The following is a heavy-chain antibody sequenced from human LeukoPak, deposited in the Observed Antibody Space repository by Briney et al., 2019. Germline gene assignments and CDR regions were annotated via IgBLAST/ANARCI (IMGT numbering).Heavy chain of an antibody. Sequence: GGSLRLSCAGSGFIFNNYAMHWVRQPPGKGLEWVSGISWNSGTIDYADSVKGRFTIFRDNAKNSLSLQMNSLRADDTAVYYCAREVLGTASAFDYWGQGTLVTVSS. D-gene: IGHD1-1*01. CDR2: ISWNSGTI. CDR3: AREVLGTASAFDY. CDR1: GFIFNNYA. V-gene: IGHV3-9*01. J-gene: IGHJ4*02.